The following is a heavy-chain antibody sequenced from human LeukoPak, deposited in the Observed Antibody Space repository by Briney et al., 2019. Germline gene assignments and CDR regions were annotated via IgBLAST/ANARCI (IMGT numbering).Heavy chain of an antibody. J-gene: IGHJ4*02. V-gene: IGHV4-61*02. CDR1: GGSISSGSYY. CDR3: ARYDYGEYGDY. Sequence: KTSETLSLTCTVSGGSISSGSYYWSWIRQPAGKGLEWIGRIYTSGSTNYNPSLKSRVTISVDTSKNQFSLKLSSVTAAATVVYYCARYDYGEYGDYWGQGTLVTVSS. CDR2: IYTSGST. D-gene: IGHD4-17*01.